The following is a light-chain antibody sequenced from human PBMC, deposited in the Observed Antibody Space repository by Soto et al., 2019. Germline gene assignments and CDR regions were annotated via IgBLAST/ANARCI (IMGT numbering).Light chain of an antibody. Sequence: VVLTQSPATLSLSPGERATLSCRASQSVSTYLARYQHKPGQAPRLLIYDASSRATGIPARFSGSGSETDFTLTINRLEPEDFAIYYCLHRYNWPLTFGGGTTVEIK. CDR3: LHRYNWPLT. J-gene: IGKJ4*01. V-gene: IGKV3-11*01. CDR2: DAS. CDR1: QSVSTY.